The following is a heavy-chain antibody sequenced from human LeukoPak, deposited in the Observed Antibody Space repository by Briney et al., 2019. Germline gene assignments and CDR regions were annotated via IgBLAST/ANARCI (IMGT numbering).Heavy chain of an antibody. V-gene: IGHV1-24*01. CDR3: ATYYYDSSGRLYYFDY. CDR1: GYTLTELS. Sequence: ASVTVSCKVSGYTLTELSMHWVRQAPGKGLEWMGGFDPEDGETIYAQKFQGRVTMTEDTSTDTAYMELSSLRSEDTAVYYCATYYYDSSGRLYYFDYWGQGTLVTVSS. J-gene: IGHJ4*02. D-gene: IGHD3-22*01. CDR2: FDPEDGET.